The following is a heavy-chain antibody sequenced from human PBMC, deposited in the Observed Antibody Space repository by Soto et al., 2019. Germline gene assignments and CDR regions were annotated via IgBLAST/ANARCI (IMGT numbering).Heavy chain of an antibody. V-gene: IGHV3-66*01. CDR1: EFTVSRDY. J-gene: IGHJ3*02. Sequence: PGGSLRLSFAAPEFTVSRDYMSWVRQAPGKGLEWVSVIYSGGSTYYADSVKGRSTISRDNSKNTLYLQMNSLRAEDTAVYYCARDLKGYCSGGSCSPSDASDIWGQGTMVTVSS. CDR2: IYSGGST. D-gene: IGHD2-15*01. CDR3: ARDLKGYCSGGSCSPSDASDI.